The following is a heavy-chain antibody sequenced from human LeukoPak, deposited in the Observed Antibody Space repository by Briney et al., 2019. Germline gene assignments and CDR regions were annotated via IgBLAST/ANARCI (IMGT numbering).Heavy chain of an antibody. CDR2: ISGSGGST. V-gene: IGHV3-23*01. CDR1: GFTFSNYG. D-gene: IGHD2-15*01. Sequence: GGSLRLSCAASGFTFSNYGMSWVRQAPGKGLEWVSAISGSGGSTYYADSVKGRFTISRDNSKNTLYLQMNSLRAEDTAVYYCARGRSGGSIDLNWFDPWGQGTLVTVSS. CDR3: ARGRSGGSIDLNWFDP. J-gene: IGHJ5*02.